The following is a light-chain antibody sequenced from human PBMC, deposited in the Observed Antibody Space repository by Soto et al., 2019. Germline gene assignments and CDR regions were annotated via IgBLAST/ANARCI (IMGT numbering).Light chain of an antibody. V-gene: IGLV2-23*01. Sequence: QSALTQPASVSGSPGQSITISCAGTSADVGSYNLVSWYQQFPGKAPKLMIYEGSQRPSGVPNRFSGSKSGNTASLTISGLQAEDEANYHCCSYAGGSTWLFGGGTKVTVL. J-gene: IGLJ3*02. CDR3: CSYAGGSTWL. CDR2: EGS. CDR1: SADVGSYNL.